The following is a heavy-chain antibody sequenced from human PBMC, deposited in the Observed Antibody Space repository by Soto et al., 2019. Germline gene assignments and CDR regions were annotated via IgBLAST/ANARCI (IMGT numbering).Heavy chain of an antibody. Sequence: QVQLQESGPGLVKPSETLSLTCTVSGGSVSSGSYYWSWIRQPPGKGLEWIGYIYYTGSTNYNPSLKSQVTISVDTSKNQFSLKLSSVTAADTAVYYCARGEAMGYFDYWGQGTLVTVSS. D-gene: IGHD5-18*01. V-gene: IGHV4-61*01. CDR2: IYYTGST. J-gene: IGHJ4*02. CDR1: GGSVSSGSYY. CDR3: ARGEAMGYFDY.